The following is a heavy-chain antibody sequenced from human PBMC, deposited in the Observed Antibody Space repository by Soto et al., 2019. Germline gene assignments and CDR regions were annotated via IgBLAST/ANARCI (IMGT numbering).Heavy chain of an antibody. Sequence: GGSLRLSCAASGFTFNSCAMSWVRQAPGKGLEWVSGISGSGGSTYYADSVKGRFTISRDNSKNTLYLQMNSLRAEDTAVYYCAKEYYYDSSGDDAFDIWGQGTMVTVSS. D-gene: IGHD3-22*01. J-gene: IGHJ3*02. CDR1: GFTFNSCA. V-gene: IGHV3-23*01. CDR3: AKEYYYDSSGDDAFDI. CDR2: ISGSGGST.